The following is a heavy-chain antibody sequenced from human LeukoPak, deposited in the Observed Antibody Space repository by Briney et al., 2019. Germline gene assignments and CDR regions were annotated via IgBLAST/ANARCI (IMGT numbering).Heavy chain of an antibody. CDR3: ARAAAGTTGYYFDY. CDR1: GGSVSSGSYY. Sequence: SETLSLTCTVSGGSVSSGSYYWSWIRQPPGKGLEWIGNIYYSGSTNYNPSLKSRVTISVDTSKNQFSLKLSSVTAADTAVYYCARAAAGTTGYYFDYWGQGTLVTVSS. D-gene: IGHD1-1*01. J-gene: IGHJ4*02. V-gene: IGHV4-61*01. CDR2: IYYSGST.